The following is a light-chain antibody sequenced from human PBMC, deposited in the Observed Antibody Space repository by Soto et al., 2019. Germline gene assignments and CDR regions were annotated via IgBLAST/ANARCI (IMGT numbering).Light chain of an antibody. Sequence: QSVLTQPPSVSGAPGQRVTISCTGSSSNIGAGYEVHWYQQLPGTAPKLLIYGNNNRPSGVPDRFSGSKSATSASLAITGLQAKDGADYYAQSYDSSLSALYVSGPGPKLTVL. CDR3: QSYDSSLSALYV. CDR2: GNN. CDR1: SSNIGAGYE. V-gene: IGLV1-40*01. J-gene: IGLJ1*01.